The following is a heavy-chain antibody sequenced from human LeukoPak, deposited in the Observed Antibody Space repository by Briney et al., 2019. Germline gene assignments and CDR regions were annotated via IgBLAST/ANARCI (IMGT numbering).Heavy chain of an antibody. CDR1: GFTFSSFW. D-gene: IGHD6-13*01. V-gene: IGHV3-7*03. CDR2: IEQDGSEK. Sequence: GGSLRLSCAVSGFTFSSFWMSWVRQAPGKGLEWVANIEQDGSEKYYVDSVKGRFTISRDNAKNSLYLQMNSLRAEDTAVYYCARDPGIAAAGTTPSDYWGQGTLVTVSS. CDR3: ARDPGIAAAGTTPSDY. J-gene: IGHJ4*02.